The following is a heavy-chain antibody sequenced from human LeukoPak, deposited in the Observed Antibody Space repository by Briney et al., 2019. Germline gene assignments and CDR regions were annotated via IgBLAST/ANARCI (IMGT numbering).Heavy chain of an antibody. Sequence: GASVKVSCKASGYTFTSCAISWVRQAPGQGLEWMGWISAYNGNTNYAQKLQGRVTMTTDTSTSTAYMELRSLRSDDTAVYYCARQGYGGHSRGAADYWGQGTLVTVSS. J-gene: IGHJ4*02. CDR2: ISAYNGNT. CDR3: ARQGYGGHSRGAADY. CDR1: GYTFTSCA. V-gene: IGHV1-18*01. D-gene: IGHD4-23*01.